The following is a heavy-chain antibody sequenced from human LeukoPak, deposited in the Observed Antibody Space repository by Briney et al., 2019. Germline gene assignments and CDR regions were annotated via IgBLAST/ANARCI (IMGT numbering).Heavy chain of an antibody. CDR2: IGPSGGNT. CDR1: GITFSNYF. V-gene: IGHV3-23*01. Sequence: GGSLRLSCAASGITFSNYFMSWARQAPGKGLEWVSAIGPSGGNTYYADSVKGRFTISRDNSKNTLYLQMTSLRAEETAVYYCAKDSKMSYYGSGSHYDYWGQGTLVTVSS. D-gene: IGHD3-10*01. J-gene: IGHJ4*02. CDR3: AKDSKMSYYGSGSHYDY.